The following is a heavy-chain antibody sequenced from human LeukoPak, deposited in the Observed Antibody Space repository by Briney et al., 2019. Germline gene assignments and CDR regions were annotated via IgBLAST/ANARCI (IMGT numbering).Heavy chain of an antibody. CDR1: GGTFSSYA. D-gene: IGHD3-22*01. V-gene: IGHV1-69*05. Sequence: ASVKVSCKASGGTFSSYAISWVRQAPGQGLEWMGRIIPIFGTANYAQKFQGRVTITTDESTSTAYMELSSLRSEDTAVYYCARDRDHYYDSSGPLADWGQETLVTVSS. CDR2: IIPIFGTA. CDR3: ARDRDHYYDSSGPLAD. J-gene: IGHJ4*02.